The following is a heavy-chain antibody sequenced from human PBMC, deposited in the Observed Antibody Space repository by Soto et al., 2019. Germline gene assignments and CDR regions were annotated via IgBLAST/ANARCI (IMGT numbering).Heavy chain of an antibody. V-gene: IGHV1-18*01. J-gene: IGHJ5*02. D-gene: IGHD3-3*01. CDR1: GYTFTSYG. CDR2: ISAYNGNT. CDR3: ARTYDFWSGYYLNWFDP. Sequence: APVKVSCKASGYTFTSYGISWVRQSPGQGLEWMGWISAYNGNTNYAQKVQGRVTMTTDSSTSTAYMELRSLRSDDTAVYYCARTYDFWSGYYLNWFDPWGQGTLVTVSS.